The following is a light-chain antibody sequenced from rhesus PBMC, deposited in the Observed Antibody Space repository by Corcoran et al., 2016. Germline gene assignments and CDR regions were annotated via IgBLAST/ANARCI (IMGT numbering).Light chain of an antibody. J-gene: IGKJ2*01. Sequence: DIQMTQSPSSLSASVGDTVTITCRASQSFSSSLAWYQQKPGKAPKLLIYSASSLQSGVPSRFSGSKSGTDFTRTISSLQAEDMSSYYCQQYYSDPYSFGQGTKVESK. V-gene: IGKV1-46*01. CDR2: SAS. CDR1: QSFSSS. CDR3: QQYYSDPYS.